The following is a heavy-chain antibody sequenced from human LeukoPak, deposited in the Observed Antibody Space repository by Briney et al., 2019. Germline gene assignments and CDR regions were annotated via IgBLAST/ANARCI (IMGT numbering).Heavy chain of an antibody. Sequence: PGGSLRLSCAASGFTFSSYGMHWVRQAPGKGLEWVAVISYDGSNKYYADSVKGRFTISRDNSKNTLYLQMNSLRAEDTAVYYCAKSPYYDILTGPEGDAFDIWGQGTMVTVSS. V-gene: IGHV3-30*18. D-gene: IGHD3-9*01. CDR2: ISYDGSNK. CDR3: AKSPYYDILTGPEGDAFDI. CDR1: GFTFSSYG. J-gene: IGHJ3*02.